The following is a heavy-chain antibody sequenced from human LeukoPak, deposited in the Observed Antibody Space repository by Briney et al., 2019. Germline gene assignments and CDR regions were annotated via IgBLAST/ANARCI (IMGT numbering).Heavy chain of an antibody. V-gene: IGHV3-23*01. Sequence: GGTLRLSCAASGISFSSHGMNWVRQAPGKGLEWVSTISGNGGDTYYADSVKGRFTISRDNSKNTLYLQMNSLRADDTAIYYCAKGAYHDDWGQGTLVTVSS. D-gene: IGHD3-3*01. J-gene: IGHJ4*02. CDR3: AKGAYHDD. CDR2: ISGNGGDT. CDR1: GISFSSHG.